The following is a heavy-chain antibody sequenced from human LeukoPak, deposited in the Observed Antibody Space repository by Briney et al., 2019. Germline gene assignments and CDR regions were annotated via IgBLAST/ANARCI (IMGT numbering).Heavy chain of an antibody. D-gene: IGHD3-10*01. CDR1: GFTFSSYW. V-gene: IGHV3-74*01. Sequence: GGSLRPSCAASGFTFSSYWMHWVRQAPGKGLVWVSRINSDGSSTSYADSVKGRFTISRDNAKNTLYLQMNSLRAEDTAVYYCARDRSFWFGETVFDPWGQGTLVTVSS. CDR3: ARDRSFWFGETVFDP. CDR2: INSDGSST. J-gene: IGHJ5*02.